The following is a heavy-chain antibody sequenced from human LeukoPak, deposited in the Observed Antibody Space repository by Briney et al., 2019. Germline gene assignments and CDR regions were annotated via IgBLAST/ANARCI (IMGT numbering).Heavy chain of an antibody. V-gene: IGHV4-38-2*02. Sequence: LETLSLTCTVSGYSISSGYYWGWIRQPPGKGLEWIGSIYHSGSTYYNPSLKSRVTISVDTSKNQFSLKLSSVTAADTAVYYCARDSTQLPLDYWGQGTLVTVSS. CDR1: GYSISSGYY. CDR2: IYHSGST. J-gene: IGHJ4*02. CDR3: ARDSTQLPLDY. D-gene: IGHD6-6*01.